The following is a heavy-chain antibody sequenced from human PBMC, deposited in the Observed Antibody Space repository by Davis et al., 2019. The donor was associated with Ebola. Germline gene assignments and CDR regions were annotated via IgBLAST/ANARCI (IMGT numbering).Heavy chain of an antibody. V-gene: IGHV3-64D*06. D-gene: IGHD6-13*01. Sequence: PGGSLRLSCSASGFTFSSYAMHWVRQAPGKGLEYVSAISSNGGSTYYADSVKGRFTIPRDNSKNTLYLQMTSLRAEDTAVYYCVKTPSSSWYRAKYYFDYWGQGTLVTVSS. CDR3: VKTPSSSWYRAKYYFDY. CDR2: ISSNGGST. J-gene: IGHJ4*02. CDR1: GFTFSSYA.